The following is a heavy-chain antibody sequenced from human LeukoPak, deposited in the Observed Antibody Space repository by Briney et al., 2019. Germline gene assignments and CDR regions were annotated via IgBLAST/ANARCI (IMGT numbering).Heavy chain of an antibody. D-gene: IGHD3-16*01. CDR1: GGSFSDYY. CDR3: ARYQDRGTKIYYFDY. V-gene: IGHV4-34*01. Sequence: SETLSLTCAVYGGSFSDYYWSWIRPPPGKGRVWIGEINHSGRTNYNPSLNSLATISVNTSKNQYSLKLSSVTAADTAVYYCARYQDRGTKIYYFDYWGQGTLVTVSS. J-gene: IGHJ4*02. CDR2: INHSGRT.